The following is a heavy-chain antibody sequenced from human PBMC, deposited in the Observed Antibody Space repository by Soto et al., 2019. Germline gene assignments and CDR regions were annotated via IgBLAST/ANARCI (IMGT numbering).Heavy chain of an antibody. V-gene: IGHV6-1*01. CDR3: ARVSCSGGGCRESFDP. D-gene: IGHD2-15*01. J-gene: IGHJ5*02. Sequence: SQTLSLTCAISGGSVSSNSAAWNWIRQSPSRGLEWLGRTYYRSKWYNDYAVSVKSRITINPDTSKNQFSLQLNSVTPEDTAVYYCARVSCSGGGCRESFDPWGQGTLVTVSS. CDR1: GGSVSSNSAA. CDR2: TYYRSKWYN.